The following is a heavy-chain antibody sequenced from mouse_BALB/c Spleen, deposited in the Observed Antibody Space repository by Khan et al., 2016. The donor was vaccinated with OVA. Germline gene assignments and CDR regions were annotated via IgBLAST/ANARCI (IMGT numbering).Heavy chain of an antibody. V-gene: IGHV1-76*01. Sequence: QVQLKESGAELVKPGASVKLSCKASGYTFSSYYIYWVKQRPGHGLEWIGGINPGNGDTCFNENFKTKATLTADKSYSTAYMQLSSLTADDSAVYFCTRSGYANPFAYWGQGTLVTVSA. CDR2: INPGNGDT. CDR3: TRSGYANPFAY. CDR1: GYTFSSYY. J-gene: IGHJ3*01. D-gene: IGHD3-2*02.